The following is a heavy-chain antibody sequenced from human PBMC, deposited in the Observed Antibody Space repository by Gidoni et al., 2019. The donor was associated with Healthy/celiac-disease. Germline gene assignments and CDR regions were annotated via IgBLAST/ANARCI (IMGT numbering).Heavy chain of an antibody. CDR3: AKDGSSGYYYYGMDV. D-gene: IGHD6-19*01. CDR2: ISWNSGSI. Sequence: EVQLVESGGGLVQPGRSLRLSCAASGFTFDDYAMHWVRQAPGKGLEWVSGISWNSGSIGYADSVKGRFTISRDNAKNSLYLQMNSLRAEVTALYYCAKDGSSGYYYYGMDVWGQGTTVTVSS. J-gene: IGHJ6*02. V-gene: IGHV3-9*01. CDR1: GFTFDDYA.